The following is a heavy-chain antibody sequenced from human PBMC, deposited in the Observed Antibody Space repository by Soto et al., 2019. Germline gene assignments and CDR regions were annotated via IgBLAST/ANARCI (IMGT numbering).Heavy chain of an antibody. D-gene: IGHD6-13*01. CDR1: GGSFSGYY. CDR2: INHSGST. Sequence: SETLSLTCAVYGGSFSGYYWSWIRQPPGKGLEWIGEINHSGSTNYNPSLKSRVTISVDTSKNQFSLKLSSVTAADTAVYYCARGSSWRNWFDPWGQGTLVTVSS. CDR3: ARGSSWRNWFDP. J-gene: IGHJ5*02. V-gene: IGHV4-34*01.